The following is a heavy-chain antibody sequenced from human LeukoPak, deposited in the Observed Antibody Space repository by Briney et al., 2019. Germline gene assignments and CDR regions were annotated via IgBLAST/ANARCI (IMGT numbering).Heavy chain of an antibody. Sequence: SETLSLTCTVSGGSISSYYWSWIRQPAGKGLEWIGRIYTSGGTNYNPSLKSRVTMSIDTSKNQFSLKLSSVTAADTAVYYCVRDHYYNSSGYTFGYWGQGTLVTVSS. J-gene: IGHJ4*02. D-gene: IGHD3-22*01. V-gene: IGHV4-4*07. CDR1: GGSISSYY. CDR2: IYTSGGT. CDR3: VRDHYYNSSGYTFGY.